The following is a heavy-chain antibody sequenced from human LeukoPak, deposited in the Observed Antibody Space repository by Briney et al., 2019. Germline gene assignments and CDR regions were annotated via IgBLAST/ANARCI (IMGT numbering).Heavy chain of an antibody. CDR1: GYTFTGYY. CDR3: ARDNRVRSSGWYDY. Sequence: ASVKVSCKASGYTFTGYYMHWVRQAPGQGLEWMGWINPNSGGTNYAQKFQGWVTMTRDTSISTAYMELSRLRSDDTAVYYCARDNRVRSSGWYDYWGQGTLVTVSS. V-gene: IGHV1-2*04. CDR2: INPNSGGT. D-gene: IGHD6-19*01. J-gene: IGHJ4*02.